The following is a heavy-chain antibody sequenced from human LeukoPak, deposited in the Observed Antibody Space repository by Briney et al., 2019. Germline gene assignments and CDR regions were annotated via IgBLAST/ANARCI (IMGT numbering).Heavy chain of an antibody. Sequence: PGGSLRLSCAASGLTLGSYWMHWVRQAPGKGLVWVSRINTDGSSVSYADSVKGRFTISRDNAKNTLYLQMNSLRAEDTAAYYCARDARIAIAGSGYYYYGMDVWGKGTPVTVSS. CDR1: GLTLGSYW. D-gene: IGHD6-13*01. J-gene: IGHJ6*04. CDR3: ARDARIAIAGSGYYYYGMDV. CDR2: INTDGSSV. V-gene: IGHV3-74*01.